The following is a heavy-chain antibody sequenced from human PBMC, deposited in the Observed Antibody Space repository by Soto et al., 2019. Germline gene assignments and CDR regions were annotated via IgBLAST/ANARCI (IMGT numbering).Heavy chain of an antibody. J-gene: IGHJ3*02. CDR3: ARGGSSDWQVALDI. D-gene: IGHD6-19*01. V-gene: IGHV4-34*01. CDR1: AGSFSRYY. CDR2: IKHSGSS. Sequence: SETLSLTCAVYAGSFSRYYWNWIRQSPGKGLEWIGKIKHSGSSNYNPSLRSRVSISVDMSKNQFSLRLTSVTAADTAVYYCARGGSSDWQVALDIWGQGTMVTVSS.